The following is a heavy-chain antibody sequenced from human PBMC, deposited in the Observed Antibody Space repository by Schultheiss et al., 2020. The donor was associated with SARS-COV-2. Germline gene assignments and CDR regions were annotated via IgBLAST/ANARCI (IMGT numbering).Heavy chain of an antibody. CDR2: ITPIFGTA. CDR1: GGTFSSHG. J-gene: IGHJ6*02. CDR3: ARVPAGAYYSHLYFYGMDV. V-gene: IGHV1-69*06. Sequence: KISCKASGGTFSSHGITWVRQAPGQGLEWMGGITPIFGTANYAQKFQGRVTITADKSTSTAYMELSSLRSDDTAVYYCARVPAGAYYSHLYFYGMDVWGQGTTVTVSS. D-gene: IGHD3-22*01.